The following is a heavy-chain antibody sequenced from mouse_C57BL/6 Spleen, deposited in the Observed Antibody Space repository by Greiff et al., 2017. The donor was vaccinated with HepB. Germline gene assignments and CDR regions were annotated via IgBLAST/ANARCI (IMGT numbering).Heavy chain of an antibody. Sequence: QVQLKQSGAELVKPGASVKLSCKASGYTFPEYTIHWVQKRSGQGLEWIGWFYPGSGCIKYNEKFKDKATLTADKSSSTVYMELSRLTSEDSAVYFCARHEALYGSFAYWGQGTLVTVAA. CDR2: FYPGSGCI. CDR3: ARHEALYGSFAY. J-gene: IGHJ3*01. V-gene: IGHV1-62-2*01. D-gene: IGHD2-2*01. CDR1: GYTFPEYT.